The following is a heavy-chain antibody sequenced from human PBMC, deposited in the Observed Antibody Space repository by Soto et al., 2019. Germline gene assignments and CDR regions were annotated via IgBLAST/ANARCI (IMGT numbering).Heavy chain of an antibody. CDR1: GFTFRNYA. V-gene: IGHV3-23*01. D-gene: IGHD3-22*01. CDR2: TTGSGDHT. J-gene: IGHJ6*02. Sequence: GGSLRLSCAASGFTFRNYAMSWVRQAPGKGLEWVSGTTGSGDHTYYADSVKGRFTISKDNSKNTLYLQMNTLRAGDTAVYYCAKERGIVVPFGLDVWGQGTTVTVSS. CDR3: AKERGIVVPFGLDV.